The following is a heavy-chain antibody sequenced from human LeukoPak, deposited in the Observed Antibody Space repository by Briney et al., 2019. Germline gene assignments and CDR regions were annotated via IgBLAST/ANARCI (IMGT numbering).Heavy chain of an antibody. CDR2: ISSSGSII. J-gene: IGHJ4*02. CDR3: ARRSPNYYFDY. Sequence: GGSLRLSCAASGFTFRSCELSWVRQAPAKGLEWVSYISSSGSIIYYADPVKGRFTISRDNAKNSLYLQMNSLRAEDTAVYYCARRSPNYYFDYWGQGTPVTVSS. CDR1: GFTFRSCE. V-gene: IGHV3-48*03.